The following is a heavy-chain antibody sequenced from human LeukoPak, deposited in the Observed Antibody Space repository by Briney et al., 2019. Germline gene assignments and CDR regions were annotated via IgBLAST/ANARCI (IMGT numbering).Heavy chain of an antibody. J-gene: IGHJ6*03. CDR1: GGSFSGYY. Sequence: PSETLSLTCAVYGGSFSGYYWSWIRQPPGRGLEWIGEINHSGSTNYNPSLKSRVTISVDTSKNQFSLKLSSVTAADTALYYCARGPRISHYMDVWGKGTTVTVSS. CDR3: ARGPRISHYMDV. V-gene: IGHV4-34*01. D-gene: IGHD3-10*01. CDR2: INHSGST.